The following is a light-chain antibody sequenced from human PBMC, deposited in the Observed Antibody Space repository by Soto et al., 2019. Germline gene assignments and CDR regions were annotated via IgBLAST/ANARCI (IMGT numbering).Light chain of an antibody. Sequence: EVVMTQSPATVSVSPGERATLSCRASQSVSSYLAWYQQKPGQAPRLLIYDASNRATGIPARFSGSGSGTDFTLTISSLEPEDFAVYYCQQYGSSPRTFGQGTRLEIK. J-gene: IGKJ5*01. CDR1: QSVSSY. CDR3: QQYGSSPRT. CDR2: DAS. V-gene: IGKV3-11*01.